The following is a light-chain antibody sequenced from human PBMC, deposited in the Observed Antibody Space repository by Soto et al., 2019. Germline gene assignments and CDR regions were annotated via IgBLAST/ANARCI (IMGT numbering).Light chain of an antibody. J-gene: IGKJ2*01. CDR1: QTIGSTF. CDR2: GAS. V-gene: IGKV3-20*01. CDR3: HQCGSAPYT. Sequence: EIVLTQSPGTLSLSPGETATLSCRASQTIGSTFLFWYQQKPGQAPSLLIYGASSRATGIPDRCSGSGSGTDFTLTIRRLEPEDVAVYYCHQCGSAPYTFGQGTNLEIK.